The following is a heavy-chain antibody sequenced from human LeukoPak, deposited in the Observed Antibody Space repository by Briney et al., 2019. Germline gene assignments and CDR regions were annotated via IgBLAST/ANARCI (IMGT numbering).Heavy chain of an antibody. CDR1: GFTFSSYD. J-gene: IGHJ4*02. CDR3: ARANSRNYYDSSGGDYFDY. Sequence: GGSLRLSCAASGFTFSSYDMHWVRQATGKGLEWVSAIGTAGDTYYPGSVKGRFTISRENAKNSLYLQMNSLRAGDTAVYYCARANSRNYYDSSGGDYFDYWGQGTLVTVSS. CDR2: IGTAGDT. V-gene: IGHV3-13*01. D-gene: IGHD3-22*01.